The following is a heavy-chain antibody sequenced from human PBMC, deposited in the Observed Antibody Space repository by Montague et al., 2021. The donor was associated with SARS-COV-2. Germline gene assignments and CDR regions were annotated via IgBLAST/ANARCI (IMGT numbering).Heavy chain of an antibody. J-gene: IGHJ3*02. V-gene: IGHV4-39*01. CDR2: LFYSVNT. CDR1: GGSISSSDYY. Sequence: SETLSLTCTVSGGSISSSDYYWGWIRQPPGKGLEWIGSLFYSVNTYYNPPLKSRVTISVDTSKNQFPLKLSSVTAADTAVYYCARTNYDFWRGHQRGGAFDIWGQGTMVTVSS. D-gene: IGHD3-3*01. CDR3: ARTNYDFWRGHQRGGAFDI.